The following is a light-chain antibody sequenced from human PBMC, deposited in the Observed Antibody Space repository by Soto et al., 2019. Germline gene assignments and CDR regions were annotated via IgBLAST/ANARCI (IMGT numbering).Light chain of an antibody. J-gene: IGLJ1*01. CDR1: SSDVGGYNY. CDR2: DVS. V-gene: IGLV2-14*03. Sequence: QSALTQPASVSGSPGQSITISCTGTSSDVGGYNYVSWHQHHPGKAPKLMIFDVSNRPSGVSNRFSGSKSGNTASLTISGLQPEDEADYYCSSYTTSNTRQIVFGTGTQLTVL. CDR3: SSYTTSNTRQIV.